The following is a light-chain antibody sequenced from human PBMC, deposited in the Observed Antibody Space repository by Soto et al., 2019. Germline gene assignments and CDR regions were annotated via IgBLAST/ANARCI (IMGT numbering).Light chain of an antibody. J-gene: IGKJ5*01. CDR3: QQRGNWPLT. Sequence: ETVLTQSSATLSLSPGERATLSCRASQSVSIYLAWYQQKHGQAPRLLIYDASNRATGIPARFTGSGSGTDFTLTISSLEPEDFATYYCQQRGNWPLTFGQGTRLEIK. CDR1: QSVSIY. V-gene: IGKV3-11*01. CDR2: DAS.